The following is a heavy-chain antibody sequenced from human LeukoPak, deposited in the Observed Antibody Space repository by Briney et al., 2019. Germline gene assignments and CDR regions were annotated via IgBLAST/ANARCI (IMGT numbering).Heavy chain of an antibody. CDR2: ISSSSSYI. CDR1: GFTVSSNY. D-gene: IGHD3-3*01. J-gene: IGHJ4*02. Sequence: GGSLRFSCAASGFTVSSNYMSWVRQAPGKGLEWVSSISSSSSYIYYADSVKGRFTISRDNAKNSLYLQMNSLRAEDTAVYYCARESDYDFWSGYPLTDYWGQGTLVTVSS. CDR3: ARESDYDFWSGYPLTDY. V-gene: IGHV3-21*01.